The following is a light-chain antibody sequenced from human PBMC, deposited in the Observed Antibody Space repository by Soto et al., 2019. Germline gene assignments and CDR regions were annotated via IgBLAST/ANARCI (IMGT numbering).Light chain of an antibody. J-gene: IGKJ1*01. CDR3: HPSYSTPPWT. CDR1: QSISSY. Sequence: DSQRTQSPSSLSASVGDRVTITCRASQSISSYLNWYQQKPGKAPKLLIYAASSLQSGVPSRFSGSGSGTDFTLTISSLQPEDFATYYCHPSYSTPPWTFGQGTKVDIK. CDR2: AAS. V-gene: IGKV1-39*01.